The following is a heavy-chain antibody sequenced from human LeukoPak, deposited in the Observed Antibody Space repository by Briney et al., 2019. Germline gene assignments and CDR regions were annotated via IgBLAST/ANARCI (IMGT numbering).Heavy chain of an antibody. CDR2: IKQDGSEK. J-gene: IGHJ4*02. CDR1: GFTFSSNF. V-gene: IGHV3-7*01. CDR3: AGMYRDY. D-gene: IGHD1-26*01. Sequence: PGGSLRLSCAASGFTFSSNFMTWVRQAPGKGLGWVANIKQDGSEKNYVDSVKGRFTISRDNAKNSLFLEMNSLRAEDTAVYYCAGMYRDYWGQGTLVTVSS.